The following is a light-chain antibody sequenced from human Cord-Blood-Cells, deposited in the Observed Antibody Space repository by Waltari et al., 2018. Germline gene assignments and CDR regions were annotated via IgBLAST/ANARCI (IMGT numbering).Light chain of an antibody. V-gene: IGKV1-27*01. J-gene: IGKJ1*01. CDR3: QKYNSAPRT. Sequence: DIQITQSPSSMSASVGDRDTITCRANQSISNYLAWYQQKPGKVPKLLIYAASTLQSGVPSRFSGSGSGTDFTLTISSLQPEDVATYYCQKYNSAPRTFGQGTKVEIK. CDR2: AAS. CDR1: QSISNY.